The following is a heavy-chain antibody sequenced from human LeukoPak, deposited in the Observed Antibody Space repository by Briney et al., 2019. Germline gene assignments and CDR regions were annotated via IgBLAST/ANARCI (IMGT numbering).Heavy chain of an antibody. CDR3: AREGPIVGATHLVDY. CDR1: AYTFTYYY. V-gene: IGHV1-2*02. CDR2: INPNSGGT. J-gene: IGHJ4*02. D-gene: IGHD1-26*01. Sequence: ASVTVTFTSSAYTFTYYYMHWVRHPPAPGLEWMGWINPNSGGTNYAQKFQGRVTMTRDTTISTAYKEPSRLRSDDTAVYDCAREGPIVGATHLVDYWGQGTLVTVSS.